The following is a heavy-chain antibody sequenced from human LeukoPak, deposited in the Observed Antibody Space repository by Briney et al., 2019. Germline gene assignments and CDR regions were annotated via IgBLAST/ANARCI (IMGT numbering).Heavy chain of an antibody. CDR3: ARGGITTVTDWFDP. Sequence: PGGSLRLSCAASGFTFSSYGMSWVRQAPGKGLEWVANIKEDGSDKYYVDSVKGRFTISRDNAKNSLYLQMNSLRAEDTAVYYCARGGITTVTDWFDPWGQGTLVTVSS. D-gene: IGHD4-17*01. J-gene: IGHJ5*02. V-gene: IGHV3-7*01. CDR1: GFTFSSYG. CDR2: IKEDGSDK.